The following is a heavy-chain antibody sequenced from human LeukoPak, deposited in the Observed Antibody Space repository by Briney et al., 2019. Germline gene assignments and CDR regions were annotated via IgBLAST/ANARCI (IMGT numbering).Heavy chain of an antibody. CDR1: GYTFTSYD. CDR3: ARGYDILTGFLRGWFDP. V-gene: IGHV1-8*01. CDR2: MNPNSGNT. Sequence: GASVKVSCKASGYTFTSYDINWVRQATGQGLEWMGWMNPNSGNTGYAQKFQGRVTMTRNTSISTVYMELSSLRSEDTAVYYCARGYDILTGFLRGWFDPWGQGTLVTVSS. D-gene: IGHD3-9*01. J-gene: IGHJ5*02.